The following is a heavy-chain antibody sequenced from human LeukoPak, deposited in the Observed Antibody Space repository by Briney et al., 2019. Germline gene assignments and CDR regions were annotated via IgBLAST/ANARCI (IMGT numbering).Heavy chain of an antibody. CDR1: GGSISNYY. D-gene: IGHD3-22*01. CDR2: ICNRGST. J-gene: IGHJ5*02. CDR3: ARDHDSSGYYYVGGWFDP. V-gene: IGHV4-59*01. Sequence: SETLSLTCTVSGGSISNYYWSWIRQPPGKGLEWIGYICNRGSTNYNPSLKSRVTIPVDTSKNQLSLKLTSVTAAYTAVYYCARDHDSSGYYYVGGWFDPWGQGTLVTVSS.